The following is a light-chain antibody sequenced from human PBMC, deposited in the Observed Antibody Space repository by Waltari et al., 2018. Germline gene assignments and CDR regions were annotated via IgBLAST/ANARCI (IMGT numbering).Light chain of an antibody. Sequence: QSALTQPASVSGSPGQSITISCTGTSSAVGFYNLVPWYQQHPVKAPELVVSEVISRPSGVSNRFSGSKSGNTASLTISGLQAEDEADYYCCSYAGRNIWVFGGGTKLTVL. V-gene: IGLV2-23*02. CDR1: SSAVGFYNL. CDR2: EVI. J-gene: IGLJ3*02. CDR3: CSYAGRNIWV.